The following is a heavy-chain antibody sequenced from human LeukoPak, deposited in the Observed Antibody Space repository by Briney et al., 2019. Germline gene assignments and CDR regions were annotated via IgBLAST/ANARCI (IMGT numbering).Heavy chain of an antibody. CDR2: INPNSGGT. J-gene: IGHJ5*02. V-gene: IGHV1-2*06. Sequence: ASVKVSCKASGYTFTGYYMHWMRQAPGQGLEWMGRINPNSGGTNYAQKFQGRVTMTRDTSISTAYMELSRLRSDDTAVYYCARVAEYCSSTSCYRWFDPWGQGTLVTVSS. CDR3: ARVAEYCSSTSCYRWFDP. D-gene: IGHD2-2*01. CDR1: GYTFTGYY.